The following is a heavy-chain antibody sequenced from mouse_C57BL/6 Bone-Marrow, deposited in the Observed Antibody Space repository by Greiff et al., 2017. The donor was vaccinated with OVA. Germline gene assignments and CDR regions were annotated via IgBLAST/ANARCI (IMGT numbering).Heavy chain of an antibody. CDR1: GYTFTDYY. CDR3: ADYDDAMDY. J-gene: IGHJ4*01. CDR2: INPYDGGT. D-gene: IGHD2-4*01. V-gene: IGHV1-19*01. Sequence: EVKLQESGPVLVKPGASVKMSCKASGYTFTDYYMNWVKQSHGKSLEWIGVINPYDGGTSYNQKFKGKATLTVDKSSSTAYMELNSLTSEDSAVYYCADYDDAMDYWGQGTSVTVSS.